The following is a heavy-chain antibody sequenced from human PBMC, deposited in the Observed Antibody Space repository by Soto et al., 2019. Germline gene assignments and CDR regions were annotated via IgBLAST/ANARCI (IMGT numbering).Heavy chain of an antibody. CDR3: ARIVEGYYLFDY. V-gene: IGHV4-31*03. CDR2: IYYSGST. CDR1: GGSISSGGYY. Sequence: QVQLQESGPGLVKPSQTLSLTCTVSGGSISSGGYYWSWIRQRPGKGLEWIGYIYYSGSTYYNPSLKSRVTISVDTSKNQFSLKLSSVTAADTAVYYCARIVEGYYLFDYWGQGTLVTVSS. D-gene: IGHD3-22*01. J-gene: IGHJ4*02.